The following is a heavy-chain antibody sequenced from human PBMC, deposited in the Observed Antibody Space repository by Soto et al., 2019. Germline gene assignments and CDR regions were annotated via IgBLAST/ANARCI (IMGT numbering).Heavy chain of an antibody. D-gene: IGHD4-4*01. Sequence: QVQLVQSGAEVKKPCSSVKVSCKASGGTFSTYTITWVRQAPGQGLEWMGRIIPIMGIINYAQKFQGRVTTRADKLTGTAYMELTGMRSDDTAVYYCAGDPDSHYNDCHASSYPWGQGTLVTVSS. J-gene: IGHJ5*02. CDR2: IIPIMGII. CDR3: AGDPDSHYNDCHASSYP. CDR1: GGTFSTYT. V-gene: IGHV1-69*08.